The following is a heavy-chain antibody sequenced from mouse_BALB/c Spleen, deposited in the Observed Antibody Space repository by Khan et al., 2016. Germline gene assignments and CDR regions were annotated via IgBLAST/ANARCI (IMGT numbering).Heavy chain of an antibody. V-gene: IGHV3-6*02. J-gene: IGHJ4*01. CDR1: GYSITSGYY. Sequence: EVQLQESGPGLVKPSQSLSLTCSVTGYSITSGYYWNWIRQFPGNKLEWMGYITYDGNNNYNPSLKNRISITRYTFKNQIFLKLNSVTTEDTATPCCAREARRAMDCWGQGTSVTVSS. CDR3: AREARRAMDC. D-gene: IGHD2-12*01. CDR2: ITYDGNN.